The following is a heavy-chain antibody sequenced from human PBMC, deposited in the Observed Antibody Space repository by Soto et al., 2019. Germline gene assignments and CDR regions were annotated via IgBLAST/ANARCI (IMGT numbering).Heavy chain of an antibody. V-gene: IGHV3-23*01. CDR3: AKGHRVWLSHYYYMDV. Sequence: GGSLRLSCAASGFTFSSYAMSWVRQAPGKGLEWVSAISGSGGSTYYADSVKGRFTISRDNSKNTLYLQMNSLRAEDTAVYYCAKGHRVWLSHYYYMDVWGKGTTVTVSS. CDR2: ISGSGGST. CDR1: GFTFSSYA. D-gene: IGHD3-22*01. J-gene: IGHJ6*03.